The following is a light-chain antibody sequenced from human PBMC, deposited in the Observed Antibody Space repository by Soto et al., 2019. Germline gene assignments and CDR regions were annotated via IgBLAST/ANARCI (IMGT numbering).Light chain of an antibody. CDR2: GAS. Sequence: IVMMQTPAILSVSPGGRATLSCRASQSIGDTLAWYQQKPGQAPRLLIYGASSRVTGFPARFSGSGSGTDFTLTISSLQSDEIAVYYCQQYDNWPWTIGQGTKVDI. CDR3: QQYDNWPWT. CDR1: QSIGDT. J-gene: IGKJ1*01. V-gene: IGKV3-15*01.